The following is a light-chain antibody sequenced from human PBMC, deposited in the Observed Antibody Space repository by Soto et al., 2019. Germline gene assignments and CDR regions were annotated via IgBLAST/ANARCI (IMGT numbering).Light chain of an antibody. CDR3: FSYTTSSAPYV. CDR2: EVT. V-gene: IGLV2-14*01. CDR1: TGGVGGYNY. Sequence: QSALTQPASVSVSPGQSITISCTGTTGGVGGYNYVSWYQQLPGKVPKLMIYEVTNRPSGVSTRFSGSKSGNTASLTISGLQAEDEAAYYCFSYTTSSAPYVFGTGTKVTVL. J-gene: IGLJ1*01.